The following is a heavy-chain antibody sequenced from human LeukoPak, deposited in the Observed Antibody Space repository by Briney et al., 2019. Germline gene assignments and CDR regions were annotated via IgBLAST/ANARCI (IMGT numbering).Heavy chain of an antibody. CDR3: ARHGGTLDYFDY. Sequence: SETLSPTCTVSGGSISSYYWSWLRQPPGKGLEWIGYISYGGATSYNPSLKRRVTISVDSPKNRFSLRLSSLTAADTALYYCARHGGTLDYFDYWGPGSLVTVSS. J-gene: IGHJ4*02. CDR1: GGSISSYY. V-gene: IGHV4-59*08. D-gene: IGHD1-26*01. CDR2: ISYGGAT.